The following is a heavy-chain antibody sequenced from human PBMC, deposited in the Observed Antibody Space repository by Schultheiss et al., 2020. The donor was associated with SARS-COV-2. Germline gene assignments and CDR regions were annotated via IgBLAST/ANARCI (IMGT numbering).Heavy chain of an antibody. J-gene: IGHJ4*02. CDR3: GPSRGSNRHYGSGSPRHD. V-gene: IGHV1-69*02. CDR2: IIPIFGIA. D-gene: IGHD3-10*01. Sequence: WVRQAPGKGLEWMGRIIPIFGIANYAQKFQGRVTMTRDTSISTAYMELSSLRSEDTAVYYCGPSRGSNRHYGSGSPRHDWGQGTLVTVSS.